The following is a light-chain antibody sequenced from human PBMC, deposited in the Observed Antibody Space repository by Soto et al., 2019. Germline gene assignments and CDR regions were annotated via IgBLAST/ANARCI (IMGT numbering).Light chain of an antibody. CDR2: DVS. V-gene: IGKV1-27*01. J-gene: IGKJ4*01. CDR3: QKYNSYPPT. Sequence: DIQMTQSPSSLFASVGDRVTITCRASHDITIDLAWYQQKPGKPPKLLISDVSKLQSGVPPRSSGSGYATDFTLTITNLQPEDVATYYCQKYNSYPPTFGGGTKVDIK. CDR1: HDITID.